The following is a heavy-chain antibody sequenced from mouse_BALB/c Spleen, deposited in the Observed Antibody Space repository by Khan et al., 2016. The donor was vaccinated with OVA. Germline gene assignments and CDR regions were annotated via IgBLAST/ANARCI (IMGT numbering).Heavy chain of an antibody. Sequence: EVQLQQSGPELVKPGASVKMSCKASGYTFTSYVMHWVKQKPGQGLEWIGYIYPFNGDTLYNEKFKDKATLTSDKSSSTAYMELSSLTSEDSAVYFCAPVCSYHVSFAFRGQGTLVTVSA. D-gene: IGHD2-12*01. CDR1: GYTFTSYV. CDR2: IYPFNGDT. V-gene: IGHV1S136*01. J-gene: IGHJ3*01. CDR3: APVCSYHVSFAF.